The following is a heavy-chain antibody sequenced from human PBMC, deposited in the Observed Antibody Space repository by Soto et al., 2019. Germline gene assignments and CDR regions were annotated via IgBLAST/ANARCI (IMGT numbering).Heavy chain of an antibody. Sequence: QVQLQESGPGLVKPSETLSLTCTVSGGSISSYYWSWIRQPPGKGLEWIGYIYYSGSTNYNPSLKSRVTISVGTSKNQFSLKLSSVTAADTAVYYCVRRYGGNFDYWGQGTLVTVSS. CDR3: VRRYGGNFDY. CDR1: GGSISSYY. D-gene: IGHD3-16*01. CDR2: IYYSGST. J-gene: IGHJ4*02. V-gene: IGHV4-59*01.